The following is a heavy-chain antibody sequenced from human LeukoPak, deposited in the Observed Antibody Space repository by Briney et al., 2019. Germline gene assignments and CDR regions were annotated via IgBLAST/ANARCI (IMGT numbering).Heavy chain of an antibody. V-gene: IGHV4-59*01. CDR3: ARLTMVRGAPDY. Sequence: KPSETLSLTCTVSGGSISSYYWSWIRQPAGKGLEWIGYIYYSGSTNYNPSLKSRVTISVDTSKNQFSLKLSSVTAADTAVYYCARLTMVRGAPDYWGQGTLVTVSS. CDR2: IYYSGST. J-gene: IGHJ4*02. CDR1: GGSISSYY. D-gene: IGHD3-10*01.